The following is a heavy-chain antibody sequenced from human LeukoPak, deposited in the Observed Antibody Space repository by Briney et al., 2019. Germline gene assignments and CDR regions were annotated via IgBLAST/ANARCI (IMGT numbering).Heavy chain of an antibody. CDR2: IYYSGST. V-gene: IGHV4-31*03. J-gene: IGHJ4*02. CDR1: GGSISSGGYY. Sequence: PSQTLSLTCTVSGGSISSGGYYWSWIRQHPGKGLEWIGYIYYSGSTYYNPSLKSRVTISVDTSKNQFSLKLSAVTAADTAVYYCARHGSITGTKDWGQGTLVTVSS. D-gene: IGHD1-7*01. CDR3: ARHGSITGTKD.